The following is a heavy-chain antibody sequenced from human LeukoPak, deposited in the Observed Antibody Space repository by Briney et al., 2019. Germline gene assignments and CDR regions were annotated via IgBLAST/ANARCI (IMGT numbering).Heavy chain of an antibody. CDR1: GYTFTSYY. J-gene: IGHJ4*02. Sequence: EASVKVSCKASGYTFTSYYMHWVRQAPGQGLEWMGIINPSGGSTSYAQKFQGRVTMTRDMSTSTVYMELSSLRSEDTAVYYCGFSVVAPGRIDYWGPGTLVTVSS. CDR2: INPSGGST. V-gene: IGHV1-46*01. D-gene: IGHD2-15*01. CDR3: GFSVVAPGRIDY.